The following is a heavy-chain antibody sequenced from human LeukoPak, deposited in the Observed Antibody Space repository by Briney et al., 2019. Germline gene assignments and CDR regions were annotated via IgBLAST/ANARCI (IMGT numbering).Heavy chain of an antibody. D-gene: IGHD5-24*01. Sequence: PGGSLRLSCAGSGFTFSSYFMSWVRQAPGKGLDWVSAISGSGTSTYYADSVKGRCTISRDNSKNTVYLQMNSLRAEDTAVYYCAKREARSFEYWGQGSLVTVSS. CDR3: AKREARSFEY. CDR1: GFTFSSYF. CDR2: ISGSGTST. J-gene: IGHJ4*02. V-gene: IGHV3-23*01.